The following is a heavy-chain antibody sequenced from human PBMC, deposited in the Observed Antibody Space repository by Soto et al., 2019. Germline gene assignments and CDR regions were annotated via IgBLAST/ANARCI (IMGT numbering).Heavy chain of an antibody. Sequence: EVQLLESGGGLVQPGGSLRLSCAASGITFDSYAMSWVRQAAGKGLELVSAISGSGGSRFHADSVKGRVTLSSDNSQNTLYLPMTSLRAGDTAIYYCAKRLNTYYCAFWGQGALGYVSS. CDR1: GITFDSYA. D-gene: IGHD6-25*01. V-gene: IGHV3-23*01. CDR2: ISGSGGSR. CDR3: AKRLNTYYCAF. J-gene: IGHJ4*02.